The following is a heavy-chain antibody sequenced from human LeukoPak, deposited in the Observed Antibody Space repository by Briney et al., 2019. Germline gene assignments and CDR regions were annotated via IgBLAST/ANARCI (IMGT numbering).Heavy chain of an antibody. CDR2: IRHDGSNK. D-gene: IGHD6-19*01. V-gene: IGHV3-30*02. CDR3: AKVSSGWFRQWYFDY. J-gene: IGHJ4*02. Sequence: GGSLRLSCAASGFSFSDYGMHWVRQAPGKGPEWVAFIRHDGSNKYYARSVKGQFTISIDNSKNTLYLQMNSLRAEDTAVFYCAKVSSGWFRQWYFDYWGQGTLVTVSS. CDR1: GFSFSDYG.